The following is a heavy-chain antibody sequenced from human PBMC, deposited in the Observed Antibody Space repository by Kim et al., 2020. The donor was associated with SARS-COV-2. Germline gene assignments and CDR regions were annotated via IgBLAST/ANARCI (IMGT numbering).Heavy chain of an antibody. CDR3: ARGLRRQLVPRGKNWFDP. D-gene: IGHD6-13*01. Sequence: SETLSLTCAVYGGSFSGYYWSWIRQPPGKGLEWIGEINHSGSTNYNLSLKSRVTISVDTSKNQFSLKLSSVTAADTAVYYCARGLRRQLVPRGKNWFDPWGQGTLVTVSS. J-gene: IGHJ5*02. CDR2: INHSGST. CDR1: GGSFSGYY. V-gene: IGHV4-34*01.